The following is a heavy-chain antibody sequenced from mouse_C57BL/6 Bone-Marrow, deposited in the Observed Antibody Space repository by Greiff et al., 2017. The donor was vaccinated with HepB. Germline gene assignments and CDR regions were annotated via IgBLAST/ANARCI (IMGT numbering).Heavy chain of an antibody. J-gene: IGHJ2*01. Sequence: VQLVESGAELARPGASVKLSCKASGYTFTSYGISWVKQRTGQGLEWIGEIYPRSGNTYYTEKFKGKATLTADKSSSTAYMELRSLTSEDSAVYFCARRGTTVVHYFDYWGQGTTLTVSS. CDR2: IYPRSGNT. V-gene: IGHV1-81*01. CDR1: GYTFTSYG. D-gene: IGHD1-1*01. CDR3: ARRGTTVVHYFDY.